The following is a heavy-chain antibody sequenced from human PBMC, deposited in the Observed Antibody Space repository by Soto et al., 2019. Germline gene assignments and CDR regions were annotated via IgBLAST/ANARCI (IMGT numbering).Heavy chain of an antibody. CDR2: IIPIFGTA. Sequence: QVQLVQSGAEVKKPGSSVKVSCKASGGTFSSYAISWVRQAPGQGLEWMGGIIPIFGTANYAQKFQVRVTITADESTSTAYMELSSLTSEDTAVYYCARASTRGGYIVVVTAPDGWFDPWGQGTLVTVSS. D-gene: IGHD2-21*02. V-gene: IGHV1-69*12. CDR3: ARASTRGGYIVVVTAPDGWFDP. CDR1: GGTFSSYA. J-gene: IGHJ5*02.